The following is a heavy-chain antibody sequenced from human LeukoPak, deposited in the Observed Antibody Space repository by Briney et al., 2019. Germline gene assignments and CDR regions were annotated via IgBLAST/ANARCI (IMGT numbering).Heavy chain of an antibody. J-gene: IGHJ6*02. CDR2: ISGSGGST. D-gene: IGHD2-2*01. V-gene: IGHV3-23*01. CDR1: GFTFSSYA. Sequence: GGSLRLSCAASGFTFSSYAMSWVRQAPGKGLEWVSAISGSGGSTYYADSGKGRFTISRDNSKNTLYLQMNSLRAEDTAVNYCAKEDGTYQDYYYYGMDVGAQGTTVTVPS. CDR3: AKEDGTYQDYYYYGMDV.